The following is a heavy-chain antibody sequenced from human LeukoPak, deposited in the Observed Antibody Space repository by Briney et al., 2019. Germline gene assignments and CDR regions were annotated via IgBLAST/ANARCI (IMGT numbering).Heavy chain of an antibody. V-gene: IGHV4-34*01. D-gene: IGHD2-2*01. CDR3: ARALGYCSSTSCYDAWFDP. J-gene: IGHJ5*02. Sequence: SETLSLTCAVYGGTFSGYYWSWIRQPPGKGLEWIGEINHSGSTNYNPSLKSRVTISVDTSKNQFSLKLSSVTAADTAVYYCARALGYCSSTSCYDAWFDPWGQGTLVTVSS. CDR2: INHSGST. CDR1: GGTFSGYY.